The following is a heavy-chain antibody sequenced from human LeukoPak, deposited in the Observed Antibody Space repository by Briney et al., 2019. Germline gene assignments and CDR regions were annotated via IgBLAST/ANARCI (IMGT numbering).Heavy chain of an antibody. J-gene: IGHJ4*02. CDR3: ARGWAYYYDSSGSQPGYYFDY. Sequence: GSLRLSCAASGFTFSNAWMSWVRQAPGKGLEWIGEINHSGSTNYNPSLKSRVTISVDTSKNQFSLKLSSVTAADTAVYYCARGWAYYYDSSGSQPGYYFDYWGQGTLVTVSS. CDR2: INHSGST. V-gene: IGHV4-34*01. D-gene: IGHD3-22*01. CDR1: GFTFSNAW.